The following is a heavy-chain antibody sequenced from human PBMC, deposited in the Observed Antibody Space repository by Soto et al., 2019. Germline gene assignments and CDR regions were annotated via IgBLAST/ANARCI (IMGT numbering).Heavy chain of an antibody. CDR3: AKGAVAGTPTSYYYYGMDV. CDR2: IIPIFGTV. Sequence: QVQLLQSGAEVKKPGSSVRVSCEASGGSFRTYSISWVRQAPGQGLEWMGEIIPIFGTVNYAQKFQGRVTSTADEPTTTVYMGLRGVRSEDTAVYYCAKGAVAGTPTSYYYYGMDVWGQGTTVTVSS. CDR1: GGSFRTYS. D-gene: IGHD6-19*01. J-gene: IGHJ6*02. V-gene: IGHV1-69*12.